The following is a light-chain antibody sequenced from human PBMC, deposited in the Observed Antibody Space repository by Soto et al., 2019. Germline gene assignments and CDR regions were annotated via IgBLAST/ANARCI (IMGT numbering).Light chain of an antibody. CDR1: SSNIGVNT. CDR3: AAWDDSLNGFV. J-gene: IGLJ1*01. V-gene: IGLV1-44*01. Sequence: QPVLTQPPSASGTPGQRVTISCSGGSSNIGVNTVNWYQQLPGTAPKLLIYLNYQRPSGVPDRFSGSRSGTSASLAISGLQSEDEADYYCAAWDDSLNGFVFGSGTKLTVL. CDR2: LNY.